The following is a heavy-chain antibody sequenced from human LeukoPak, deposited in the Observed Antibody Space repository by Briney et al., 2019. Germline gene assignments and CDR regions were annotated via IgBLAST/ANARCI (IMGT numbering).Heavy chain of an antibody. V-gene: IGHV4-4*07. J-gene: IGHJ6*03. CDR2: IYTSGST. D-gene: IGHD3-22*01. Sequence: PSETLSLTCTVSGGSISSYYWSWIRQPAGKGLEWIGRIYTSGSTNYNPSLKGRVTMSVDTSKNQFSLKLSSVTAADTAVYYCARGSLTYYYDSSGYYYYYYYMDVWGKGTTVTISS. CDR1: GGSISSYY. CDR3: ARGSLTYYYDSSGYYYYYYYMDV.